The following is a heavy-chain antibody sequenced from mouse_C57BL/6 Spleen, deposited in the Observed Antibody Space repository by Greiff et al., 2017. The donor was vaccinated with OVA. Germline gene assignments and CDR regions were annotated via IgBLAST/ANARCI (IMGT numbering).Heavy chain of an antibody. CDR1: GFTFSSYG. CDR2: LSSGGSYT. V-gene: IGHV5-6*01. Sequence: EVKLMESGGDLVKPGGSLKLSCAASGFTFSSYGMSWVRQTPDKRLEWVATLSSGGSYTYYPDSVKGRFTISRDNAKNTLYLQMSSLKSEDTAMYYCASHYDYDGFAYWGQGTLVTVSA. J-gene: IGHJ3*01. D-gene: IGHD2-4*01. CDR3: ASHYDYDGFAY.